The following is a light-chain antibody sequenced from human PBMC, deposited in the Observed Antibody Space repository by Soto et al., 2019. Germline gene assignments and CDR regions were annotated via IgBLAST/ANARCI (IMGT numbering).Light chain of an antibody. J-gene: IGKJ4*01. CDR2: HSS. V-gene: IGKV3-20*01. Sequence: EVVLTQSPATLSLSPGERATLSCRASQTVSSSYLAWYQRKPGQAPRLLIYHSSSRATGIPDRFSGSGSWTDFTLTISRLQPEDFAVYYCQQYASSITFGGGTKV. CDR3: QQYASSIT. CDR1: QTVSSSY.